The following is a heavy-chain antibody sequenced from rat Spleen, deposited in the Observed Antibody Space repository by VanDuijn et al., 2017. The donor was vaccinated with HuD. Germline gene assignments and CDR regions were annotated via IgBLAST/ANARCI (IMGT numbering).Heavy chain of an antibody. V-gene: IGHV2-15*01. CDR2: IWSGGST. J-gene: IGHJ4*01. D-gene: IGHD1-11*01. CDR1: GFSLTSNS. CDR3: TRDGTTGLLAYVLDA. Sequence: QVQLKESGPGLVQPSQTLSLTCTVSGFSLTSNSVSWVRQPPGKGLEWMGAIWSGGSTDYNSALKSRLNISRDTSKNQVFLKMNSLQTDDTCTYYCTRDGTTGLLAYVLDAWGQGASVTVSS.